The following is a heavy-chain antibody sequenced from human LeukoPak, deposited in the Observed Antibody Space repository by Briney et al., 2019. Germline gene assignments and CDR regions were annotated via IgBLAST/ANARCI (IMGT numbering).Heavy chain of an antibody. CDR3: ARLRSGWYGY. CDR2: IYYSGST. V-gene: IGHV4-39*01. Sequence: SETLSLTCTVSGGSISSSSYYWGWIRQPPGKGLEWIGSIYYSGSTYYNPSLKSRVTISVDTSKNQFSLKLSSVTAADTAVYYCARLRSGWYGYWGQGTLVTVSS. D-gene: IGHD6-19*01. J-gene: IGHJ4*02. CDR1: GGSISSSSYY.